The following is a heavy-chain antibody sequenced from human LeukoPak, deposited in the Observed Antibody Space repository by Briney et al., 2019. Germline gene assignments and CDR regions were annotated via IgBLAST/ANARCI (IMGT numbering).Heavy chain of an antibody. CDR3: AREYYDFWSGYPQLTFYYYYYGMDV. D-gene: IGHD3-3*01. J-gene: IGHJ6*02. Sequence: GGSLRLSCAASGFIFSSYSMSWVRQAPGKGLEWVSVITGSGGNTYYADSVKGRFTISRDNSKNTLYLQMNSLRAEDTAVYYCAREYYDFWSGYPQLTFYYYYYGMDVWGQGTTVTVSS. CDR2: ITGSGGNT. V-gene: IGHV3-23*01. CDR1: GFIFSSYS.